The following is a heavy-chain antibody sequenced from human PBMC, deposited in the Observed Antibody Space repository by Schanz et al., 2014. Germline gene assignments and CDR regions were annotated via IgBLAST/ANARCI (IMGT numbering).Heavy chain of an antibody. J-gene: IGHJ4*02. V-gene: IGHV3-23*04. D-gene: IGHD1-1*01. CDR3: AKPPPGYLITWYTYYFVS. CDR1: GFTFSNYV. CDR2: ITYNGDST. Sequence: EVVLVESGGASVQPGGSLRLSCAASGFTFSNYVMDWVRPAPWTGLEWVASITYNGDSTYYTDSVKGRFTISRDNSRNTLYLQMDGLRAEDTAVYYCAKPPPGYLITWYTYYFVSWGQGTLVTVSS.